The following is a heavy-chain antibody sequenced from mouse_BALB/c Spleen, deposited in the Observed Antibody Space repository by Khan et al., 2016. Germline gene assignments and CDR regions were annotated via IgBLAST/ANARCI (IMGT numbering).Heavy chain of an antibody. CDR3: ARWFVAWFAY. J-gene: IGHJ3*01. CDR2: IHYSGTT. CDR1: GYSITSDYA. D-gene: IGHD2-2*01. Sequence: EVQLQESGPGLVKPSQSLSLTCTVTGYSITSDYAWNWIRQFPGNKLEWMGYIHYSGTTNYNPSLKSRISITRDTSKNQFFLQLNSVTTEDTATYYCARWFVAWFAYWGQGTLVTVSA. V-gene: IGHV3-2*02.